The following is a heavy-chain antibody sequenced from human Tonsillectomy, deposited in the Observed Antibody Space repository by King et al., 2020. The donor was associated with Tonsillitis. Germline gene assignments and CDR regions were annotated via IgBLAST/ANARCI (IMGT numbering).Heavy chain of an antibody. V-gene: IGHV3-15*01. CDR1: GFSFNVAW. Sequence: VQLVESGGGLVKPGESLRLSCAVSGFSFNVAWMGWVRQGPGKGLEWVGHIKTNIEGGKTQYAAPMNDRFSISRDDSKNTVYLQMNGLKSENTAVYYCITEGRQWLGNYYWGQGSMVTVSS. D-gene: IGHD6-19*01. J-gene: IGHJ4*02. CDR2: IKTNIEGGKT. CDR3: ITEGRQWLGNYY.